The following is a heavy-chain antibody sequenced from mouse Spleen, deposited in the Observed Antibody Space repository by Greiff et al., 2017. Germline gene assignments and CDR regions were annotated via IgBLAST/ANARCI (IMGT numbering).Heavy chain of an antibody. CDR2: ISYDGSN. D-gene: IGHD2-2*01. CDR1: GYSITSGYY. Sequence: EVKLQESGPGLVKPSQSLSLTCSVTGYSITSGYYWNWIRQFPGNKLEWMGYISYDGSNNYNPSLKNRISITRDTSKNQFFLKLNSVTTEDTATYYCATYGYDAFAYWGQGTLVTVSA. CDR3: ATYGYDAFAY. V-gene: IGHV3-6*01. J-gene: IGHJ3*01.